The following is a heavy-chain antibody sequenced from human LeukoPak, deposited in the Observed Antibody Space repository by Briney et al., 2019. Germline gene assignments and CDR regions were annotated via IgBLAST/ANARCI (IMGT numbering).Heavy chain of an antibody. CDR1: GFTFSSYS. D-gene: IGHD2-15*01. CDR2: ISSSSSYI. CDR3: ARHSGHDFDY. Sequence: GGSLRLSCAASGFTFSSYSMNWVRQAPGKGLEWVSSISSSSSYIYCADSVKGRFTISRDNAKNSLYLQMNSLRAEDTAVYYCARHSGHDFDYWGQGTLVTVSS. J-gene: IGHJ4*02. V-gene: IGHV3-21*01.